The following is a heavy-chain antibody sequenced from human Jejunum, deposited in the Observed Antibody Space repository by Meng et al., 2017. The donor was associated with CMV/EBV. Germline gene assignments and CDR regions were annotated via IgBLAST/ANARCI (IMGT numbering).Heavy chain of an antibody. CDR1: GLKFTNAL. CDR2: IRSKDAGGTS. V-gene: IGHV3-15*01. D-gene: IGHD4-17*01. J-gene: IGHJ1*01. CDR3: AHYGAAEYFQD. Sequence: VEVGGGLVVPGGSVPLPSRAFGLKFTNALMRWVRQAPGKDLEWVGRIRSKDAGGTSDYAAPVKGRFTISRDDSKNMLYLQMNSLKSEDTAVYYCAHYGAAEYFQDWGQGTLVTVSS.